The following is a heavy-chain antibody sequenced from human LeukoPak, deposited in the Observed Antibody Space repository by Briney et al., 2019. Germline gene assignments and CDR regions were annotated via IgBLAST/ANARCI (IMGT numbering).Heavy chain of an antibody. CDR3: AKNKPEDYYDSSGYSPVDY. CDR2: ISGSGGST. Sequence: GGSLRLSCAASGFTFSTYAMSWVRQAPGKGLEWVSAISGSGGSTYYADSVKGRFTISRDNSKNTLYLQMNSLRAEDTAVYYCAKNKPEDYYDSSGYSPVDYWGQGTLVTVSS. V-gene: IGHV3-23*01. J-gene: IGHJ4*02. CDR1: GFTFSTYA. D-gene: IGHD3-22*01.